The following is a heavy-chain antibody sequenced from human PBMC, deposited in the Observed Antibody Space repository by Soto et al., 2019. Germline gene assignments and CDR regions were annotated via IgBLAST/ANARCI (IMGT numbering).Heavy chain of an antibody. V-gene: IGHV1-18*04. CDR1: GYTFSSFG. CDR2: ISAYNGNT. J-gene: IGHJ2*01. CDR3: ATLPNVDGGVGGRYFDL. Sequence: QVQLVQSGPEVKKPGASVKVSCRASGYTFSSFGISWVRQAPGQGLEWMGWISAYNGNTNYAQSLQGRVTMTTDTSTGTAYMELRSLRSDDTAVYYCATLPNVDGGVGGRYFDLWGRGTLVTVSS. D-gene: IGHD4-17*01.